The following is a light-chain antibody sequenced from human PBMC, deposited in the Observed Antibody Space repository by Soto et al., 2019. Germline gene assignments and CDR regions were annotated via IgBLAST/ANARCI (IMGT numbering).Light chain of an antibody. Sequence: EIVMTQSPATLSVSPGERATLSCRASQSVSSSYLAWYQQKPGQAPRLLIYDASNRATGIPARFSGSGSGTDFTLTISRLEPEDFAVYYCQKYGSSPPWTFGQGTKVDIK. CDR1: QSVSSSY. J-gene: IGKJ1*01. V-gene: IGKV3-20*01. CDR2: DAS. CDR3: QKYGSSPPWT.